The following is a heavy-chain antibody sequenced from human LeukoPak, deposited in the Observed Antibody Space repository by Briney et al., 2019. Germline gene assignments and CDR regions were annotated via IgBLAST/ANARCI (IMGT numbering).Heavy chain of an antibody. Sequence: GGSLRLSCAASGFTFSSYAMHWVRQAPGKGLVWVAVISYDGSNKYYADSVKGRFTISRDNSKNTLYLQMNSLRAEDTAVYYRARDYYDSSGYYESDYWGQGTLVTVSS. J-gene: IGHJ4*02. CDR2: ISYDGSNK. V-gene: IGHV3-30*04. D-gene: IGHD3-22*01. CDR1: GFTFSSYA. CDR3: ARDYYDSSGYYESDY.